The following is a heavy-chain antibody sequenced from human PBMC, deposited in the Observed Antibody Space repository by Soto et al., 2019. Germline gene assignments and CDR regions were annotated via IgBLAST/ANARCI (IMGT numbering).Heavy chain of an antibody. CDR2: IYHSGST. V-gene: IGHV4-38-2*01. CDR1: GHSISSGFYY. D-gene: IGHD3-10*01. Sequence: SETLSLTCGVSGHSISSGFYYWGWIRQSPGKGLEWIGSIYHSGSTYYNPSLKSRVTMSVDTSKNQFSLQLDSVTAADTAMYFCARAERFPRSWFDTWGQGTQVTVSS. CDR3: ARAERFPRSWFDT. J-gene: IGHJ5*02.